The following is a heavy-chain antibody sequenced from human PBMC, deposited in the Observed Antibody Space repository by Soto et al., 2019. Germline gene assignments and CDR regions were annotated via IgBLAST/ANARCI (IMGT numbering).Heavy chain of an antibody. V-gene: IGHV1-24*01. Sequence: ASVKVSCKVSGYTLTELSMHWVRQAPGKGLEWMGGFDPEDGETIYAQKFQGRVTMTEDTSTDTAYMELSSLRSEDTAVYYCATERFLIGTEFNWFDPWGQGTLVTVSS. CDR3: ATERFLIGTEFNWFDP. J-gene: IGHJ5*02. CDR2: FDPEDGET. CDR1: GYTLTELS. D-gene: IGHD3-22*01.